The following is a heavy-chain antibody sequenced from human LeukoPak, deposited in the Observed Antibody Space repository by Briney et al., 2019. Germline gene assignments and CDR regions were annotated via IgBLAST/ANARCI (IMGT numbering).Heavy chain of an antibody. CDR3: ARDGDAGAFDI. J-gene: IGHJ3*02. Sequence: ASVKVSCKASGYIFIGYYIHWVRQAPGQGLEWMGWINPNSGGTNYAQKFQGRVTMTRDTSISTAYMELSRLRSDDTAVYYCARDGDAGAFDIWGQGTMVTVSS. D-gene: IGHD7-27*01. V-gene: IGHV1-2*02. CDR1: GYIFIGYY. CDR2: INPNSGGT.